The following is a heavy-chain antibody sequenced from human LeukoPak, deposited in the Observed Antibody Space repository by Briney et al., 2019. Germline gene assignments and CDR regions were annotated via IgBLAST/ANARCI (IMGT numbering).Heavy chain of an antibody. V-gene: IGHV3-30*18. D-gene: IGHD6-19*01. J-gene: IGHJ4*02. CDR2: ISYDGSNK. CDR1: GFTFSSYG. CDR3: AKSVAGLRGIDY. Sequence: PGGSLRLSCAASGFTFSSYGMHWVRQAPGKGLEWVAVISYDGSNKYYADSVKGRFTISRDNSKNTLYLQMNSLRAEDTAVYYCAKSVAGLRGIDYWGQGTLVTVSS.